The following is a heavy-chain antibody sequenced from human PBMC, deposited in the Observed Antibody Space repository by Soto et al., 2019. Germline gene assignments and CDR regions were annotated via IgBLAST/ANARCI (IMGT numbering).Heavy chain of an antibody. D-gene: IGHD1-1*01. CDR3: ARERTGTASMDV. J-gene: IGHJ6*02. V-gene: IGHV1-8*01. CDR2: MNPNSGNT. Sequence: QVQLVQSGAEVKKPGASVKVSCKASGYTFTSYDINWVRQATGQGLEWMGWMNPNSGNTGYAQKFQGRVTMTRNTATSTAYMELSSLRSEDTAVYYGARERTGTASMDVWGQGTTVTVSS. CDR1: GYTFTSYD.